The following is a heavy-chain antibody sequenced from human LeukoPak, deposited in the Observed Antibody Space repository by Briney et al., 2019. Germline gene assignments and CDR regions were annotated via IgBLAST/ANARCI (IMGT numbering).Heavy chain of an antibody. CDR1: GFTFSSYE. CDR2: ISGSGGST. D-gene: IGHD5-18*01. Sequence: GGSLRLSCAASGFTFSSYEMNWVRQAPGKGLEWVSAISGSGGSTYYADSVKGRFTISRDNSKNTLYLQMNSLRAEDTAVYYCAKLDTAMVYGYWGQGTLVTVSS. J-gene: IGHJ4*02. CDR3: AKLDTAMVYGY. V-gene: IGHV3-23*01.